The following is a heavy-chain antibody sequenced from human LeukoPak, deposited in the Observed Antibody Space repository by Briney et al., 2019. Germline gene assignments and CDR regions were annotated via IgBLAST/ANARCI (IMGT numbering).Heavy chain of an antibody. D-gene: IGHD4-17*01. CDR1: GFTVSSYY. CDR2: LYSDGVT. Sequence: GGSPRLSCAVSGFTVSSYYMSWVRQAPEKGLQWVSILYSDGVTYYADSVKGRFTISRDNSRSTLYLQMKSLRAEDTAVYFCARLAFHRVTTDQITDAYDVWGQGTMVTVSS. J-gene: IGHJ3*01. CDR3: ARLAFHRVTTDQITDAYDV. V-gene: IGHV3-66*04.